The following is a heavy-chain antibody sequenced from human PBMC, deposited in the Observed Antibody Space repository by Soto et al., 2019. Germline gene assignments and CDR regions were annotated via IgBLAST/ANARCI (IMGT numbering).Heavy chain of an antibody. V-gene: IGHV1-18*01. CDR2: ISAYNGNT. D-gene: IGHD1-1*01. Sequence: QVQLVQSGAEVKKPGTSVKVSCKASGYTFTNFGISWVRQAPGQGLEWMGWISAYNGNTNYAQKFQGRVTMTTDTSTSTAYIEVRSLRLDDSAAYYTARGGTPIAYWGQGTLVTVPS. CDR1: GYTFTNFG. CDR3: ARGGTPIAY. J-gene: IGHJ4*02.